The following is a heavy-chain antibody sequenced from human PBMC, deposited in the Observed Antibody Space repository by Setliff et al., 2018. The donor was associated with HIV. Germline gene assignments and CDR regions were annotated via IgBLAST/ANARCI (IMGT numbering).Heavy chain of an antibody. J-gene: IGHJ2*01. V-gene: IGHV4-34*01. Sequence: SETLSLTCAVSGGSLSGYYWSWVRQSPGRGLEWIGEINQSGNTNFNPSLKSRLIISVDTSKSQFSLKLTSVTAADTALYYCAREGGQGYSGSGSFYHRNFDLWGRGTLVTVSS. CDR2: INQSGNT. CDR1: GGSLSGYY. CDR3: AREGGQGYSGSGSFYHRNFDL. D-gene: IGHD3-10*01.